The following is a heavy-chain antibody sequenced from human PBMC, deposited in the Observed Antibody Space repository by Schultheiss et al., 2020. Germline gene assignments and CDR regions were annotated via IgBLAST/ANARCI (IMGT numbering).Heavy chain of an antibody. D-gene: IGHD2-15*01. CDR1: GFTFSSYE. CDR3: ASSVHRYCSGGSCYSSDY. V-gene: IGHV3-48*03. CDR2: ISSGGSTI. J-gene: IGHJ4*02. Sequence: GGSLRLSCAASGFTFSSYEMNWVRQAPGKGLEWVSYISSGGSTIYYADSVKGRFTISRDNAKNSLYLQMNSLRAEDTAVYYCASSVHRYCSGGSCYSSDYWGQGTLVTVSS.